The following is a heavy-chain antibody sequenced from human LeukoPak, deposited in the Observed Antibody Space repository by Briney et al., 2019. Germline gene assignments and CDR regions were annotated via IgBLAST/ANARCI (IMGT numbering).Heavy chain of an antibody. Sequence: GGSLRLSCAASGFTFSSYEMSWVRQAPGKGLEWVSYISSSGSTIYYADSVKGRFTISRDNAKNSLYLQMNSLRAEDTAVYYCARDNDDISDYYYYMDVWGKGTTVTVSS. CDR2: ISSSGSTI. D-gene: IGHD3-9*01. CDR3: ARDNDDISDYYYYMDV. CDR1: GFTFSSYE. V-gene: IGHV3-48*03. J-gene: IGHJ6*03.